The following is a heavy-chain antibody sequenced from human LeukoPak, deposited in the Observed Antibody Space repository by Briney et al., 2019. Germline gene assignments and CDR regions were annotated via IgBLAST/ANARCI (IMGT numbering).Heavy chain of an antibody. Sequence: SETLSLTCTVSGGSISSYYWSWIRQPPGKGLEWIGEINHSGSTNYNPSLKSRVTISVDTSKNQFSLKLSSVTAADTAVYYCARERGTQVDYWGQGTLVTVSS. D-gene: IGHD1/OR15-1a*01. J-gene: IGHJ4*02. CDR2: INHSGST. CDR3: ARERGTQVDY. V-gene: IGHV4-34*01. CDR1: GGSISSYY.